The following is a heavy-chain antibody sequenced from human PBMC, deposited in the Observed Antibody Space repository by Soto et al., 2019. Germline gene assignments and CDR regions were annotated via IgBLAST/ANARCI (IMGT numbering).Heavy chain of an antibody. Sequence: SETLSLTCTVSGDSISGSSYHWGWIRLPPGRGLEWIGNIDYSGRTYYNPSLKSRITISLDTSKNQFSLKLNSVTAADTAVYYCSRFFDSWGQGTLVTVSS. CDR1: GDSISGSSYH. CDR3: SRFFDS. J-gene: IGHJ4*02. V-gene: IGHV4-39*01. CDR2: IDYSGRT.